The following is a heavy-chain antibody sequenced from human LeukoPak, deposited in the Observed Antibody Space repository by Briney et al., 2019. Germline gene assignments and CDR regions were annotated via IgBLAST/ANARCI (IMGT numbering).Heavy chain of an antibody. Sequence: GGSLRLSCAASGFTFSSYSMNWVRQAPGKGLEWVSSISSSSSYIYYADSVKGRFTISRDNAKNSLYLQMNSLRAEDTAVYYCAREHSSSWYHARGGGFDYWGQGTLVTVSS. V-gene: IGHV3-21*01. J-gene: IGHJ4*02. CDR3: AREHSSSWYHARGGGFDY. D-gene: IGHD6-13*01. CDR2: ISSSSSYI. CDR1: GFTFSSYS.